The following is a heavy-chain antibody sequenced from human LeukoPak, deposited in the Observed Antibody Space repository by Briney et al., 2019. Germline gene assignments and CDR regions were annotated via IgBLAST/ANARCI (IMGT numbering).Heavy chain of an antibody. Sequence: SETLSLTCTVSGSMYNYYWSWIRQPPGKGLEWIGYIHYNGITNYNPSLKTRVTMSLDTSKNQVSLNLNSVTAADTAVYYCARHISSGGTYAHFDYWGQGTLVTVS. J-gene: IGHJ4*02. CDR1: GSMYNYY. V-gene: IGHV4-59*08. CDR3: ARHISSGGTYAHFDY. CDR2: IHYNGIT. D-gene: IGHD1-26*01.